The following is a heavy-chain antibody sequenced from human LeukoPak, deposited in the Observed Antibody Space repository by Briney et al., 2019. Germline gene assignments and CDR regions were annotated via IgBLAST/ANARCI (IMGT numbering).Heavy chain of an antibody. CDR3: ARVRLVLFYMDV. D-gene: IGHD6-19*01. CDR1: GGSISSGSYY. J-gene: IGHJ6*03. V-gene: IGHV4-61*02. CDR2: IYTSGST. Sequence: SETLSLTCTVSGGSISSGSYYWSWIRQPAGKGLEWIGRIYTSGSTNYNPSLKSRVTISVDTSKNQFSLKLSSVTAADTAVYYCARVRLVLFYMDVWGKGTTVTVSS.